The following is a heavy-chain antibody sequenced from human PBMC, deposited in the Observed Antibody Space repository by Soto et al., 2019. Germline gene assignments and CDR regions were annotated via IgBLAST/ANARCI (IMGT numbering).Heavy chain of an antibody. CDR3: AREVSGDYGEQDY. J-gene: IGHJ4*02. V-gene: IGHV3-7*01. CDR1: GFTFNMYW. CDR2: MNQDGSEK. D-gene: IGHD4-17*01. Sequence: GGSLRLSCAASGFTFNMYWMSWARQAPGKGLEWVANMNQDGSEKYYVDSVRGRFTISRDNAKNSLYLQMTSLRGEDTALYYCAREVSGDYGEQDYWGQGTLVTVSS.